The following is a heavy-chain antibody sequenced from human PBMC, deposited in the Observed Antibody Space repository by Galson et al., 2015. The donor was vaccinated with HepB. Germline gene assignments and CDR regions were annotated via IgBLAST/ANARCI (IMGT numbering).Heavy chain of an antibody. Sequence: SLRLSCAASGFTFSDYGMHWVRQAPGKGLDWVAAMSYDGGKEHYADSAKGRFTISRDNSKSTLYLQMNTLRPEDTAVYYCAKKGDRGWYLDSWGQGTLVTVSS. D-gene: IGHD6-19*01. J-gene: IGHJ4*02. CDR3: AKKGDRGWYLDS. CDR2: MSYDGGKE. CDR1: GFTFSDYG. V-gene: IGHV3-30*18.